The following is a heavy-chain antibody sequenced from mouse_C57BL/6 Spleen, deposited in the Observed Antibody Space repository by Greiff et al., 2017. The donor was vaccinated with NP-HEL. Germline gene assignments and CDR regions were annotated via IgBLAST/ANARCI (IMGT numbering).Heavy chain of an antibody. J-gene: IGHJ3*01. V-gene: IGHV1-50*01. D-gene: IGHD2-3*01. CDR3: ARSGDGLAFAY. Sequence: QVQLQQPGAELVKPGASVKLSCKASGYTFTSYWMQWVKQRPGQGLEWIGEIDPSDSYTNYNQKFKGKATLTVATSSRTADLQLSSLTSEDASVYYCARSGDGLAFAYWGQGTLVTVSA. CDR2: IDPSDSYT. CDR1: GYTFTSYW.